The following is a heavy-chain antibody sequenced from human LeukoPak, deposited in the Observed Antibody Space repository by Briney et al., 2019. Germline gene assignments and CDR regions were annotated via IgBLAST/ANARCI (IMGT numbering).Heavy chain of an antibody. Sequence: LRLSCAASGFTFSDYYMSWIRQPPGKGLEWIGSIYYSGSTYYNPSLKSRVTISVDTSKNQFSLKLSSVTAADTAVYYCARHIQVTFRVSRLGWFDAWGQGTLVTVSS. V-gene: IGHV4-39*01. CDR1: GFTFSDYY. J-gene: IGHJ5*02. D-gene: IGHD3-9*01. CDR3: ARHIQVTFRVSRLGWFDA. CDR2: IYYSGST.